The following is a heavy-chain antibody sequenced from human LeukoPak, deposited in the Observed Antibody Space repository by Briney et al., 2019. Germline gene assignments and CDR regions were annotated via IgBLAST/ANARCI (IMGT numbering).Heavy chain of an antibody. CDR2: IYYSGST. D-gene: IGHD6-13*01. CDR3: ARHLPLHYSSSLGYFQH. CDR1: GGSISSSSYY. V-gene: IGHV4-39*01. Sequence: PSETLSLTCTVSGGSISSSSYYWGWIRQPPGKGLEWIGSIYYSGSTYYNPSLKSRVTISVDTSKNRFSLKLGSVTAADTAVYYCARHLPLHYSSSLGYFQHWGQGTLVTVSS. J-gene: IGHJ1*01.